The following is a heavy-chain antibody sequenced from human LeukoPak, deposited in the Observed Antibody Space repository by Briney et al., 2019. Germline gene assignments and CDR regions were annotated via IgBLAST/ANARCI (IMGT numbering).Heavy chain of an antibody. CDR2: INHSGST. CDR3: ARGGAVVVAARYRWFDP. J-gene: IGHJ5*02. Sequence: SETLSLTCTVSGGSISSSSYYWGWIRQPPGKGLEWIGEINHSGSTNYNPSLKSRVTISVDTSKNQFSLKLSSVTAADTAVYYCARGGAVVVAARYRWFDPWGQGTLVTVSS. CDR1: GGSISSSSYY. D-gene: IGHD2-15*01. V-gene: IGHV4-39*07.